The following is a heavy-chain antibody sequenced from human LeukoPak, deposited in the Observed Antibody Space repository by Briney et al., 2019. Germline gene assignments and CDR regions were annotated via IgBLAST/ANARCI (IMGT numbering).Heavy chain of an antibody. V-gene: IGHV3-30*18. Sequence: PGGSLRLSCAASGFTFSSYGMHWVRQAPGKGLEWVAVISYDGSNKYYADSVKGRFTISRDNSKNTLYLQMNSLRAEDTAVYYCAKDYKYYDSSGPLYFDYWGQGTLVTVSS. CDR2: ISYDGSNK. D-gene: IGHD3-22*01. CDR3: AKDYKYYDSSGPLYFDY. J-gene: IGHJ4*02. CDR1: GFTFSSYG.